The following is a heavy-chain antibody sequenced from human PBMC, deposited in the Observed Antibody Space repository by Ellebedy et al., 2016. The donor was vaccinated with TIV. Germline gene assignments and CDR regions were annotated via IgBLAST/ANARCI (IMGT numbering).Heavy chain of an antibody. CDR1: GYTFTGYY. CDR3: ARRVVVPAEGWWFDP. D-gene: IGHD2-2*01. J-gene: IGHJ5*02. CDR2: INPNSGGT. V-gene: IGHV1-2*02. Sequence: ASVKVSCXASGYTFTGYYMHWVRQAPGQGLEWMGWINPNSGGTNYAQKFQGRVTMTRDTSISTAYMELSRLRSDDTAVYYCARRVVVPAEGWWFDPWGQGTLVTVSS.